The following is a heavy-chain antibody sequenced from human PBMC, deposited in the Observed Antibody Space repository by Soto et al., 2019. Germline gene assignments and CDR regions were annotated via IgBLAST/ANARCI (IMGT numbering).Heavy chain of an antibody. CDR3: AKVFRVVAATHDAFDI. CDR2: ISGSGGST. J-gene: IGHJ3*02. V-gene: IGHV3-23*01. D-gene: IGHD2-15*01. Sequence: VQLLESGGGLVQPGGSLRLSCAASGFTFSSYAMSWVRQAPGKGLEWVSAISGSGGSTYYADSVKGRFTISRDNSKNTLYLQMNSLRAEDTAVYYCAKVFRVVAATHDAFDIWGQGTMVTVSS. CDR1: GFTFSSYA.